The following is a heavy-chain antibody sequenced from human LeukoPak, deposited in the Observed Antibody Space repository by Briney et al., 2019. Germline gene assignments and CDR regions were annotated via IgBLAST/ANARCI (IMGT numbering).Heavy chain of an antibody. Sequence: GGSLRLSCAASGFTFSSYWLSWVRQAPGKGLEWVANIKKDGSEKYYVDSVKGRFSISRDNAKNSLYLQMNSLRAEDTAAYYCARVPVAGTGYWGQGTLVTVSS. J-gene: IGHJ4*02. V-gene: IGHV3-7*01. CDR1: GFTFSSYW. CDR2: IKKDGSEK. D-gene: IGHD6-19*01. CDR3: ARVPVAGTGY.